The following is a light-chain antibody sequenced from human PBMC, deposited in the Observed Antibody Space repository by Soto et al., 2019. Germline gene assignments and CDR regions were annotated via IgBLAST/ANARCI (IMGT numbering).Light chain of an antibody. CDR1: QSINKY. CDR2: AAS. V-gene: IGKV1-39*01. Sequence: DIQMTQSPSSLSASVGDRVTITCRASQSINKYLNWYQQKPGKAPKLLIYAASSLESGVPSRFSGSGSGTDFTLTISSLKPEVFATYICQQSYKAAALTFGGGIKVENK. J-gene: IGKJ4*01. CDR3: QQSYKAAALT.